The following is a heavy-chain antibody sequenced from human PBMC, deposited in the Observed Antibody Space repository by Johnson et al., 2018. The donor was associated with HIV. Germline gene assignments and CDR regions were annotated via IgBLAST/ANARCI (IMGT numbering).Heavy chain of an antibody. Sequence: VQLVESGGGVVRPGGSLRLSCAASGFTFDDYGMSWVRQAPGKGLEWVSGLNWNGGSTGYADSVKGRFTISRDNAKNSLYLQMNSLRAEDTALYYCARDRVGDSSSLLLVSAFDIWGQGTMVTVSS. V-gene: IGHV3-20*04. CDR3: ARDRVGDSSSLLLVSAFDI. CDR1: GFTFDDYG. D-gene: IGHD6-13*01. J-gene: IGHJ3*02. CDR2: LNWNGGST.